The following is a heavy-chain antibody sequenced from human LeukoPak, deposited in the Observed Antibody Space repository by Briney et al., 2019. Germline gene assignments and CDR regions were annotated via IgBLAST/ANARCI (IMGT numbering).Heavy chain of an antibody. V-gene: IGHV3-30*18. CDR3: AKNRGYCSGGSCYADY. D-gene: IGHD2-15*01. J-gene: IGHJ4*02. CDR1: GFTFSSCG. Sequence: GRSLRLSCAASGFTFSSCGMHWVRQAPGKGLEWVAVISYDGSNKYYADSVKGRFTISRDNSKNTLYLQMNSLRAEDTAVYYCAKNRGYCSGGSCYADYWGQGTLVTVSS. CDR2: ISYDGSNK.